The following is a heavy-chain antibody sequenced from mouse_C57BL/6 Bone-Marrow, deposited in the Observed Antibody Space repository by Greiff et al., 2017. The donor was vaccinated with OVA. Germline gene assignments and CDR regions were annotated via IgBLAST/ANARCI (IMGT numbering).Heavy chain of an antibody. CDR3: ARNYAYWYFDV. D-gene: IGHD2-4*01. V-gene: IGHV1-4*01. J-gene: IGHJ1*03. CDR2: INPSSGYT. CDR1: GYTFTSYT. Sequence: VNLVESGAELARPGASVKMSCKASGYTFTSYTMHWVKQRTGQGLEWIGYINPSSGYTKYNQKFKDKATLTADKSSSTAYMQLSSLTSEDSAVYDCARNYAYWYFDVWGTGTTVTVSS.